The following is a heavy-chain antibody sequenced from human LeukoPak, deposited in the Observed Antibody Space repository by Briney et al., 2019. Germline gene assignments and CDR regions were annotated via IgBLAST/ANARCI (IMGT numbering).Heavy chain of an antibody. D-gene: IGHD3-22*01. CDR1: SASISTYY. Sequence: SETLSLTCTVSSASISTYYWSWIRQPAGKGLEWIGRIYTSGSTNYNPSLKSRVTMSVDTSKNQFSLKLSSVTAADTAVYYCARDTYYYDSSGYSQLDYWGQGTLVTVSS. CDR2: IYTSGST. CDR3: ARDTYYYDSSGYSQLDY. V-gene: IGHV4-4*07. J-gene: IGHJ4*02.